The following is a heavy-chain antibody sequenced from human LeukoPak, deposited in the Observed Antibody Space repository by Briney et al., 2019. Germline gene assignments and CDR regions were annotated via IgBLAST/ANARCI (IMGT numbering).Heavy chain of an antibody. CDR3: ATSQGLYSSGWYGDV. Sequence: ASVKVSCKASGYTFTGYYMHWVRQAPGQGLEWMGWINPNSGGTNYAQKFQGRVTMTRDTSISTAYMKLSRLRSDDTAVYYCATSQGLYSSGWYGDVWGKGTTVTVSS. J-gene: IGHJ6*04. CDR2: INPNSGGT. V-gene: IGHV1-2*02. CDR1: GYTFTGYY. D-gene: IGHD6-19*01.